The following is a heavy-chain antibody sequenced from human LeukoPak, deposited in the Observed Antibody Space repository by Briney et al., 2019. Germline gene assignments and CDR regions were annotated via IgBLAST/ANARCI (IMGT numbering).Heavy chain of an antibody. CDR2: IYHSGST. D-gene: IGHD2-21*01. CDR3: ARDCGGDCNDAFDI. CDR1: GYSISSGYY. J-gene: IGHJ3*02. V-gene: IGHV4-38-2*02. Sequence: SETLSLTCTVSGYSISSGYYWGWIRQPPGKGLEWIGSIYHSGSTYYNPSLKSRVTISVDTSKNQFSLKLSSVTAADTAVYYCARDCGGDCNDAFDIWGQGTMVTVSS.